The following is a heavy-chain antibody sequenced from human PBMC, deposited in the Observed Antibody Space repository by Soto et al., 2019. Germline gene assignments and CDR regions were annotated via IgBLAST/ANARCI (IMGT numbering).Heavy chain of an antibody. CDR2: INHSGST. Sequence: TLSLTCTVSGGSISTYYWSLIRQPPGKGLEWIGKINHSGSTNYNPSLKSRVTISVDTSKNQFSLKLSSVTAADTAVYYCARHRRFRYCSGGSCYSARPDAFDIWGQGTMVTVSS. CDR3: ARHRRFRYCSGGSCYSARPDAFDI. J-gene: IGHJ3*02. V-gene: IGHV4-59*08. D-gene: IGHD2-15*01. CDR1: GGSISTYY.